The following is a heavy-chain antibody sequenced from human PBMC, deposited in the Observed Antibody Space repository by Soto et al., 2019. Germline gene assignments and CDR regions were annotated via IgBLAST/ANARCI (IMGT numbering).Heavy chain of an antibody. CDR1: GGSISSGGYY. D-gene: IGHD3-10*01. V-gene: IGHV4-31*03. Sequence: SETLSLTCTVSGGSISSGGYYWSWIRQHPGKGLEWIGYIYYSGSTYYNQSLKSRVTISVDTSKNQFSLKLSSVTAADTAVYYCARVLYYYGSGSYYNYYYGMDVWGQGTTVTVSS. CDR2: IYYSGST. CDR3: ARVLYYYGSGSYYNYYYGMDV. J-gene: IGHJ6*02.